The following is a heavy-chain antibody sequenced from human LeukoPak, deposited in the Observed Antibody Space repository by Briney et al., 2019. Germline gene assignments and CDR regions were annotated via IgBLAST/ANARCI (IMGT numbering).Heavy chain of an antibody. D-gene: IGHD4-17*01. Sequence: PSETLSLTCAVSGGSISSGGYSWSWIRQPPGKGLEWIGYIYHSGSTYYNPSLKSRVTISVDRSKNQFSLKLSSVTAADTAVYYCARETTTGYRKTFDYWGQGTLVTVSS. J-gene: IGHJ4*02. CDR3: ARETTTGYRKTFDY. CDR2: IYHSGST. V-gene: IGHV4-30-2*01. CDR1: GGSISSGGYS.